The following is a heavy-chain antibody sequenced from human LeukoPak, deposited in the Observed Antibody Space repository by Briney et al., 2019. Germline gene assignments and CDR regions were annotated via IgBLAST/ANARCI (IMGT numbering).Heavy chain of an antibody. CDR3: ARGGGSSWVHYYYYYYMDV. D-gene: IGHD6-13*01. CDR1: GYTFTSYD. CDR2: MNPNSGNT. Sequence: GASVKVSCKASGYTFTSYDINWVRQATGQGLEWMGWMNPNSGNTGYAQKFQGRVTMTRNISRSTAYMELSSLRSEDTAVYYCARGGGSSWVHYYYYYYMDVWGKGTTVTISS. J-gene: IGHJ6*03. V-gene: IGHV1-8*01.